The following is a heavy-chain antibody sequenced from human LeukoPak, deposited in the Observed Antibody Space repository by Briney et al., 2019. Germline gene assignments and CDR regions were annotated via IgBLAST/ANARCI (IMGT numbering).Heavy chain of an antibody. CDR2: ISGSGGST. J-gene: IGHJ4*02. D-gene: IGHD3-22*01. Sequence: GGFLRLSCAASGFTFSSYAMSWVRQAPGKGLEWVSAISGSGGSTYYADSVKGRFTISRDNSKNTLYLQMNSLRPEDTAVYYCAKDAAFDYYDSSGYPHYWGQGTLVTVSS. CDR1: GFTFSSYA. CDR3: AKDAAFDYYDSSGYPHY. V-gene: IGHV3-23*01.